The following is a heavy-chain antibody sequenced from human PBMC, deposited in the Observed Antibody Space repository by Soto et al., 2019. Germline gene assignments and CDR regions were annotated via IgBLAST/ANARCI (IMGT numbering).Heavy chain of an antibody. V-gene: IGHV5-51*01. CDR3: ARLPQFLWVGALTTLAYYVNY. CDR2: IYPGDSDT. J-gene: IGHJ4*02. CDR1: GYSFSTYW. D-gene: IGHD3-10*01. Sequence: GESLKISCTGSGYSFSTYWIAWVRQMPGQGLEWMGIIYPGDSDTRYSPSFQGQVTISADTSTTTAYLQWSSLKALDTASYYCARLPQFLWVGALTTLAYYVNYWGPGTLVTVSS.